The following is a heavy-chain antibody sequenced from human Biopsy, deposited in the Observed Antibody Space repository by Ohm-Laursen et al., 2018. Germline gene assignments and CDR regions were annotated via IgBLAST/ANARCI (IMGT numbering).Heavy chain of an antibody. J-gene: IGHJ6*02. CDR1: GFTFNNYG. D-gene: IGHD5-18*01. V-gene: IGHV3-30*18. CDR2: IFHDGSNT. CDR3: AKDRYNYTPIGGFSMDV. Sequence: SLRLSCAASGFTFNNYGMQCVRQAPGKGLEWVAFIFHDGSNTYYADSVKGRFTISRDNSRDTLYLQMSSLRAEDTAVYYCAKDRYNYTPIGGFSMDVWGQGTTVTVSS.